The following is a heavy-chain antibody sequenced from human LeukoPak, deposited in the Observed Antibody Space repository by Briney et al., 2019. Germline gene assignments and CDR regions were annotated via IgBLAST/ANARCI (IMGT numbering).Heavy chain of an antibody. Sequence: GGSLRLSCAASGFTFCSSSINWVRQAPGKGLEWVASISSRSRDTYYADSVKGRFTISRDNAKKSLYLQMSSLRAEDTAVYYCARERVDFGDWSRYYHYGMDVWGEGTTVTVTS. CDR1: GFTFCSSS. CDR3: ARERVDFGDWSRYYHYGMDV. CDR2: ISSRSRDT. V-gene: IGHV3-21*01. D-gene: IGHD4-17*01. J-gene: IGHJ6*04.